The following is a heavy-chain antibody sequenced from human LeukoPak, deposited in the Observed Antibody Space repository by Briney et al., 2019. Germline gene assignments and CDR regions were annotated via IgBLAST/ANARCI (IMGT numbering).Heavy chain of an antibody. CDR3: AREGGP. V-gene: IGHV3-23*01. J-gene: IGHJ5*02. D-gene: IGHD3-16*01. CDR2: ISASGSAT. Sequence: GGSLRLSCAASGFIFSNYGMNWVRQAPGKGLEWVAAISASGSATSYADSVKGRFTISRDNSKNTLYLQMNSLRAEDTAVYYCAREGGPWGQGTLVTVSS. CDR1: GFIFSNYG.